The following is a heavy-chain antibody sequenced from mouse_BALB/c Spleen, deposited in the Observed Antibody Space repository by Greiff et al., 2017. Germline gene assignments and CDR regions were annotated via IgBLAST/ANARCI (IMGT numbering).Heavy chain of an antibody. CDR1: GFTFSSYA. CDR3: ARYDYDGAWFAY. Sequence: EVQGVESGGGLVKPGGSLKLSCAASGFTFSSYAMSWVRQSPEKRLEWVAEISSGGSYTYYPDTVTGRFTISRDNAKNTLYLEMSSLRSEDTAMYYCARYDYDGAWFAYWGQGTLVTVSA. CDR2: ISSGGSYT. D-gene: IGHD2-4*01. J-gene: IGHJ3*01. V-gene: IGHV5-9-4*01.